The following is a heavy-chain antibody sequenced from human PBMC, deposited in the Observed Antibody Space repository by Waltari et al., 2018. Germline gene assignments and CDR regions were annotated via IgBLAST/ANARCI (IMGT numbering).Heavy chain of an antibody. Sequence: QTQLQESGPGLVKPSGTLSLTCTVSGDSMSSRDWWRWVRQTPEKGLEWIGQIQRSGRTHYNPSFESRVTISIDTSKNQFSLKVTSTTAADTAVYYCARDRGRGIYLDSWGRGTLVTVSP. CDR2: IQRSGRT. V-gene: IGHV4-4*02. CDR1: GDSMSSRDW. D-gene: IGHD2-15*01. J-gene: IGHJ4*02. CDR3: ARDRGRGIYLDS.